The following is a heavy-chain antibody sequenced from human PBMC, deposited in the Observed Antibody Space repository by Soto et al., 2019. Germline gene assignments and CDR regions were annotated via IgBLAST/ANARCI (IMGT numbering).Heavy chain of an antibody. Sequence: QLHLVQSGAVVKKPGASVTVSCSASGYPVTAYYMHWVRQAPGRGLEWMGGINPATGAAKYTQTFEGGGALTGDPATSTASREPSGPTSEDTAVWHGARGGGVGVAGSAAFDMWGQGTLVTVSS. CDR3: ARGGGVGVAGSAAFDM. CDR2: INPATGAA. V-gene: IGHV1-2*02. J-gene: IGHJ3*02. CDR1: GYPVTAYY. D-gene: IGHD6-19*01.